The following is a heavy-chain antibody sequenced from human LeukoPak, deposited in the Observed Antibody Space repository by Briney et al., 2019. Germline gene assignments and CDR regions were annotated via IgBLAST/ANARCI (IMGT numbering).Heavy chain of an antibody. J-gene: IGHJ4*02. V-gene: IGHV3-33*08. D-gene: IGHD3-22*01. CDR3: ARDNYYDSGFDY. CDR1: GFTFSSYA. Sequence: GGSLRLSCAASGFTFSSYAMSWVRQAPGKGLEWVAVIWYDGSNKYYADSVKGRFTISRDNSKNTLYLQMNSLRAEDTAVYYCARDNYYDSGFDYWGQGTLVTVSS. CDR2: IWYDGSNK.